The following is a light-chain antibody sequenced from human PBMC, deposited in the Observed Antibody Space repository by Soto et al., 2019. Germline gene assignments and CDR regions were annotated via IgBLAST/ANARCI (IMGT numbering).Light chain of an antibody. CDR1: NSDIGAYNF. V-gene: IGLV2-8*01. J-gene: IGLJ1*01. CDR3: SSYAGNNNFV. Sequence: QSVLTQPASVSGSPGQSITISCAGTNSDIGAYNFVSWYQQHPGKAPKLIIYEVKKRPSGVPDRFSASKSGNTASLTVSGLQAEDEADYYCSSYAGNNNFVFGSGTKLTVL. CDR2: EVK.